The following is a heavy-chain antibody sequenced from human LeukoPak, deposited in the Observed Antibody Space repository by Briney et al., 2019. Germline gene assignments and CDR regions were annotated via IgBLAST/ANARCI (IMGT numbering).Heavy chain of an antibody. Sequence: SGGSLRLSCAASGFSFSSYWMSWVRQAPGKGLEWVANIKQDGNEKYYVDSVKGRFTISRDNAKNSLFLQMNSLRAEDTAVYYCAGGDTYGYLLDYWGQGTLVTVSS. D-gene: IGHD5-18*01. CDR1: GFSFSSYW. V-gene: IGHV3-7*01. CDR2: IKQDGNEK. J-gene: IGHJ4*02. CDR3: AGGDTYGYLLDY.